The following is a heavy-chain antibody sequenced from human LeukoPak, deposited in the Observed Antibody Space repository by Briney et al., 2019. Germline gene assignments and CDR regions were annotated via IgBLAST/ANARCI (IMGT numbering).Heavy chain of an antibody. J-gene: IGHJ4*02. CDR2: IYYSGST. V-gene: IGHV4-59*01. Sequence: PSETLSLTCTVSGGSISSYYWSWIRQPPGKGLEWIEYIYYSGSTNYNPSLKSRVSTSVDTSKNQFSLKLSSVTAADTAVYYCARANWGSIDYWGQGTLVTVSS. CDR1: GGSISSYY. D-gene: IGHD7-27*01. CDR3: ARANWGSIDY.